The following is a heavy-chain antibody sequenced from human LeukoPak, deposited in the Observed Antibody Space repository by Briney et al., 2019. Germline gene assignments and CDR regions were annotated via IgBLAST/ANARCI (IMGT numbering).Heavy chain of an antibody. CDR2: INPNSGDT. CDR3: ARDYCGGDCFPDY. V-gene: IGHV1-2*06. D-gene: IGHD2-21*02. J-gene: IGHJ4*02. Sequence: SVKVSCKASGYTFTGYYVHWVRQAPGQGLEWMGRINPNSGDTNYAQKFQGRVTMTRDTSISTAYMELSRLRSDDTAVYYCARDYCGGDCFPDYWGQGTLVTVSS. CDR1: GYTFTGYY.